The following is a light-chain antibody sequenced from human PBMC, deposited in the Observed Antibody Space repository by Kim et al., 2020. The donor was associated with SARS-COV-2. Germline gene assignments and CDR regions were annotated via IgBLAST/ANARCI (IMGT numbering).Light chain of an antibody. Sequence: ASVGDRVTITGRASQSIYTWWAWYQQKPGKAPNLLIYKASDLHSGVPSRFSGSGSGTEFTLTISSLQPDDFATYYCQQYTNYPRTFGQGTKVDIK. CDR1: QSIYTW. CDR3: QQYTNYPRT. V-gene: IGKV1-5*03. J-gene: IGKJ1*01. CDR2: KAS.